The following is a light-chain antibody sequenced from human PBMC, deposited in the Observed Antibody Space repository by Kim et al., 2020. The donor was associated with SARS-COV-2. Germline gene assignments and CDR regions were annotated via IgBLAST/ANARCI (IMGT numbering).Light chain of an antibody. CDR2: QDS. CDR3: QAWDSNTGV. Sequence: SYELTQPPSVSVSPGQTASITCSGDKLGDKYACWYQQKPGQSPVLVIYQDSKRRSGIPERFSGSNSGNTATLTISGTQPMDEADFYCQAWDSNTGVFGGGTQLTVL. CDR1: KLGDKY. J-gene: IGLJ3*02. V-gene: IGLV3-1*01.